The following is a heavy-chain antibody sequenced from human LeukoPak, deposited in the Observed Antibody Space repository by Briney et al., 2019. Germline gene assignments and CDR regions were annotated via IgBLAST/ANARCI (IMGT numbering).Heavy chain of an antibody. V-gene: IGHV3-11*01. D-gene: IGHD1-26*01. CDR3: AKDMGKWELPGS. J-gene: IGHJ5*02. CDR1: GFTFSDHY. Sequence: GGSLRLSCAASGFTFSDHYMSWIRQAPGKGLEWVSYITNNGGNMFYSESVKGRFTISRDNAKKSLYVQMNSLRAEDTAVYYCAKDMGKWELPGSWGQGTLVTVSS. CDR2: ITNNGGNM.